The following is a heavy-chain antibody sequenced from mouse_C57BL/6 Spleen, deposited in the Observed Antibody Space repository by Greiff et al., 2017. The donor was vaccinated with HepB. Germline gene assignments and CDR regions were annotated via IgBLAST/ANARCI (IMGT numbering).Heavy chain of an antibody. D-gene: IGHD1-1*01. V-gene: IGHV1-39*01. J-gene: IGHJ1*03. CDR3: ARRGYGSSYRYFDV. CDR1: GYSFTDYN. Sequence: VHVKQSGPELVKPGASVKISCKASGYSFTDYNMNWVKQSNGKSLEWIGVINPNYGTTSYNQKFKGKATLTVDQSSSTAYMQLNSLTSEDSAVYYCARRGYGSSYRYFDVWGTGTTVTVSS. CDR2: INPNYGTT.